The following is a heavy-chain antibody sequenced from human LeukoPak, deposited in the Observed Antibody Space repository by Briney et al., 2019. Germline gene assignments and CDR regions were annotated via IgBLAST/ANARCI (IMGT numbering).Heavy chain of an antibody. Sequence: GGSLRLSCAASGFTLSSYSMHWVRQAPGKGLEWVAVISYTGMYEYYADSVKGRFTISRDNSKNTLYLQMNSLRVDDTAVYYCARAADYYDSSGQYYMDVWGKGTTVTVSS. J-gene: IGHJ6*03. CDR1: GFTLSSYS. CDR3: ARAADYYDSSGQYYMDV. D-gene: IGHD3-22*01. V-gene: IGHV3-30*03. CDR2: ISYTGMYE.